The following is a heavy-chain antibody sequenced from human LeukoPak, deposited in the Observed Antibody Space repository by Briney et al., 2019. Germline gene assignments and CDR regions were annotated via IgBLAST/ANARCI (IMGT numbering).Heavy chain of an antibody. CDR1: GFTFSSYA. Sequence: GGSLRLSCAASGFTFSSYAMSWVRQAPGKGLEWVSGISGSAGSTYFADSVKGRFTISRDNSKNTLYLQMNCLIPGETAVYYCAKESYDSGTYYQSHWGQGTLVTVSS. CDR2: ISGSAGST. CDR3: AKESYDSGTYYQSH. V-gene: IGHV3-23*01. J-gene: IGHJ4*02. D-gene: IGHD3-10*01.